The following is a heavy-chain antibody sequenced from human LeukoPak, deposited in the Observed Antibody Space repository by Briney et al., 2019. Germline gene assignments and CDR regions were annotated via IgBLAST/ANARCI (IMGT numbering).Heavy chain of an antibody. D-gene: IGHD6-6*01. CDR3: ARRGTPVLYYYYYVDV. CDR2: IKQDGSEK. V-gene: IGHV3-7*01. J-gene: IGHJ6*03. CDR1: GFTFSSYA. Sequence: GGSLRLSCAVSGFTFSSYAMNWVRQAPGKGLEWVANIKQDGSEKYYVDSVKGRFTISRDNAKNSLYLQMNSLRAEDTAVYYCARRGTPVLYYYYYVDVWGKGTTVTISS.